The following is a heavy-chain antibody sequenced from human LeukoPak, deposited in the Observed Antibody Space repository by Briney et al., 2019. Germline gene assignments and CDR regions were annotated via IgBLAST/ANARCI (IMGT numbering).Heavy chain of an antibody. Sequence: PGGSLILSFEASAFPFSSYSMSWGRQAPGRGLEWVSSIHSSTRHIYYADSVKGRFTTSRHNAKNPLYLQVSSLRAEDTAVYYCARDFRTQLDGYSPPYHFDYWGQGALVTVSS. CDR1: AFPFSSYS. D-gene: IGHD5-24*01. CDR2: IHSSTRHI. V-gene: IGHV3-21*01. CDR3: ARDFRTQLDGYSPPYHFDY. J-gene: IGHJ4*02.